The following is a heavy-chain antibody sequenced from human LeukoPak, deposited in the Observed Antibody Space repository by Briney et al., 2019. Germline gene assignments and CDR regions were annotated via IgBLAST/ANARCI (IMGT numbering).Heavy chain of an antibody. V-gene: IGHV4-39*07. Sequence: PSETLSLTCTVSGGSVSSSLYYWGWIRQPPGKGLEWIGSIHYRGSTYYNPSLKSRVTISVDTSKNQFSLRLSSVTAADTAVYYCARDIGSQMATISDWFDPWGQGTLVIVSS. CDR2: IHYRGST. CDR1: GGSVSSSLYY. CDR3: ARDIGSQMATISDWFDP. J-gene: IGHJ5*02. D-gene: IGHD5-24*01.